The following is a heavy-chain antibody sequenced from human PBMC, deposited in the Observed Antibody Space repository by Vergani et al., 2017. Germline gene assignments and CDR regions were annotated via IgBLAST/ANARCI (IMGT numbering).Heavy chain of an antibody. CDR1: GFTFNQYG. J-gene: IGHJ5*02. Sequence: QVQVVEAGGGVVQPGRSLRLSCAASGFTFNQYGMHWVRQAPGKGLERVAVTCYDVNNKQYADSVKGRFTISRYKSKSTMYLQMNILRDEDTGVYDCARELRLLDNRFDPWGQGTLVTVSS. V-gene: IGHV3-33*08. CDR2: TCYDVNNK. D-gene: IGHD1-14*01. CDR3: ARELRLLDNRFDP.